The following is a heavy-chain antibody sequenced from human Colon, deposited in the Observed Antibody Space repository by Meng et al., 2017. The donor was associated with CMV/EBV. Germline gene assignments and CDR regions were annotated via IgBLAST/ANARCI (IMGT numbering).Heavy chain of an antibody. J-gene: IGHJ4*02. CDR1: GFTFTTYT. Sequence: GESLKISCATSGFTFTTYTMSWVRQTPGKGLEWVSSISGTGHRTYYADSVKGRFIISRDNSTNTLHRQMSGLRADDTAVYYCAKGSWSGFYYYFDFWGQGTLVTVSS. CDR2: ISGTGHRT. D-gene: IGHD3-3*01. CDR3: AKGSWSGFYYYFDF. V-gene: IGHV3-23*01.